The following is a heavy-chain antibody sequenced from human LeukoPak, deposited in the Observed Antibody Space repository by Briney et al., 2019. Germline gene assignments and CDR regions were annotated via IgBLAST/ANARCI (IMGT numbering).Heavy chain of an antibody. CDR2: ISSSGSTI. J-gene: IGHJ6*04. CDR3: AELGITMIGGV. V-gene: IGHV3-48*03. D-gene: IGHD3-10*02. Sequence: GGSLRLSCAASGFTFSSYEMNWVRQAPGKGLEWVSYISSSGSTIYYADSVKGRFTISRDNAKNSLYLQMNSLRAEDTAVYYCAELGITMIGGVWGKGTTVTASS. CDR1: GFTFSSYE.